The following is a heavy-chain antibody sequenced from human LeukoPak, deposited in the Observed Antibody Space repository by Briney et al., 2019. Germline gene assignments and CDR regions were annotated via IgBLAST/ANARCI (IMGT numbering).Heavy chain of an antibody. V-gene: IGHV4-39*07. CDR3: ARRYCANGVCYRSGFDI. CDR2: IYYSGST. D-gene: IGHD2-8*01. CDR1: GGSINSNSYY. J-gene: IGHJ3*02. Sequence: SETLSLTCTVSGGSINSNSYYWGWIRQPPGKGLEWIGSIYYSGSTYYNPSLKSRVTISVDTSKNQFSLKLNSVTAADTAVYYCARRYCANGVCYRSGFDIWGQGTMVTVSS.